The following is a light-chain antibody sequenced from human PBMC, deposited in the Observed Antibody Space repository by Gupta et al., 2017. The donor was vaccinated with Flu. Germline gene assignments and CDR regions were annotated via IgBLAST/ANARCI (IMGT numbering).Light chain of an antibody. CDR2: TAS. Sequence: DIQMTQSPSSLSASVGDRVTITCRASQTVITYLNWYQQKPGKAPKLLIYTASSLQSGVSSRFSGSGSGTDFTLTITSLQPEDFATYYCHQSYASPYTFGQGTKLEIK. CDR3: HQSYASPYT. CDR1: QTVITY. V-gene: IGKV1-39*01. J-gene: IGKJ2*01.